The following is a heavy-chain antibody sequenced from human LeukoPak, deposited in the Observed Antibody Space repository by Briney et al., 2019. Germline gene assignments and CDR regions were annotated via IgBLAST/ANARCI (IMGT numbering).Heavy chain of an antibody. D-gene: IGHD3-3*01. CDR1: GGSISSSSYY. V-gene: IGHV4-39*01. CDR3: ARHPVDPKAAVYDFWSGYYFGAFDI. J-gene: IGHJ3*02. CDR2: IYYSGST. Sequence: PSETLSLTCTVSGGSISSSSYYWGWIRQPPGKGLEWIGSIYYSGSTYYNPSLKSRVTISVDTSKNQFSLKLSSVTAADTAVYYCARHPVDPKAAVYDFWSGYYFGAFDIWGQGTMVTVSS.